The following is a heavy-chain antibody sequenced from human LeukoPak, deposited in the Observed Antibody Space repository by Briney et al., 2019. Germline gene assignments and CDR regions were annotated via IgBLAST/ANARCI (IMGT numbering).Heavy chain of an antibody. CDR1: PFTFSNYA. Sequence: GGSLRLSCAGSPFTFSNYALTWVRQAPGKGLEWVSSIDATAFETRYADSVQGRFTISRDNSKNTLYLQMNSLRAEDTAVYYCARARQPYSSSWFHPYYFDYWGQGTLVTVSS. CDR3: ARARQPYSSSWFHPYYFDY. D-gene: IGHD6-13*01. J-gene: IGHJ4*02. CDR2: IDATAFET. V-gene: IGHV3-23*01.